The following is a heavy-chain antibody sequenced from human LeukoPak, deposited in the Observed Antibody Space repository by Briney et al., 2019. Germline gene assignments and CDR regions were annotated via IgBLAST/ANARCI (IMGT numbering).Heavy chain of an antibody. V-gene: IGHV3-30*01. CDR2: ISYDGSNK. Sequence: PGGSLRLSCAASGFTFSSYAMHWVRQAPGKGLEWVAVISYDGSNKYYADSVKGRFTISRDNSKNTLSLQMNSLRAEDPAVYYCARVPEGWGGGFDIWGQGTMVTVSS. J-gene: IGHJ3*02. CDR1: GFTFSSYA. CDR3: ARVPEGWGGGFDI. D-gene: IGHD3-16*01.